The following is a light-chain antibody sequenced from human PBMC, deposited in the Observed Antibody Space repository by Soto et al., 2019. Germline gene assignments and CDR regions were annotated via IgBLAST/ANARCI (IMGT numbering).Light chain of an antibody. V-gene: IGLV2-23*01. Sequence: QSALTQPASVSGSPGQSITFSCTGTRSDVGTYSLVSWYQQHPGKAPKLIIYEGSKRPSGLSNRFSGSKSGNTASLTISGLQAEDEADYYCCSYTSSGSVIFGGGTKLTVL. CDR3: CSYTSSGSVI. CDR1: RSDVGTYSL. J-gene: IGLJ2*01. CDR2: EGS.